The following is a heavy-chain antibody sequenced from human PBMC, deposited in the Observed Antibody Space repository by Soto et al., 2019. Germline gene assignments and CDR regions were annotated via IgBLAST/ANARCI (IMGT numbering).Heavy chain of an antibody. V-gene: IGHV3-30*18. D-gene: IGHD1-26*01. CDR2: ISYDGSNK. CDR3: SKETSGSYYSFDY. Sequence: GGSLRLACAASGFTFSSYGMHWVRQAPGKGLEWVAVISYDGSNKYYADSVKGRFTISRDNSKNTLYLQMNSLRAEDTAVYYCSKETSGSYYSFDYRSQGTSVPVSS. J-gene: IGHJ4*02. CDR1: GFTFSSYG.